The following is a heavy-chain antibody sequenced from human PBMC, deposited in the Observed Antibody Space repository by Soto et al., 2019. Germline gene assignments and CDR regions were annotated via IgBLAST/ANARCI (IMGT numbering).Heavy chain of an antibody. Sequence: SETLSLTCTVSGGSISSSSYYWGWIRQPPGKGLEWIGSIYYSGSTYYNPSLKSRVTISVDTSKNQFSLKLSSVTAADTAVYYCARLAVAEEWSRVYFQHWGQGTLVTVSS. CDR2: IYYSGST. V-gene: IGHV4-39*01. J-gene: IGHJ1*01. CDR3: ARLAVAEEWSRVYFQH. D-gene: IGHD6-19*01. CDR1: GGSISSSSYY.